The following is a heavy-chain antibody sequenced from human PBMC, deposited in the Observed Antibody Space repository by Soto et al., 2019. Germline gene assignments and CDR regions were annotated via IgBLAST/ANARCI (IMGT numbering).Heavy chain of an antibody. Sequence: PVGSLRLSCAASGFTFSSYGMHWVRQAPGKGLEWVAVISYDGSNKYYADSVKGRFTISRDNSKNTLFLQMNSLRAEDTAVYFCAKGTAMVTSYGMDVWGQGTTVTVSS. CDR1: GFTFSSYG. V-gene: IGHV3-30*18. CDR3: AKGTAMVTSYGMDV. D-gene: IGHD5-18*01. J-gene: IGHJ6*02. CDR2: ISYDGSNK.